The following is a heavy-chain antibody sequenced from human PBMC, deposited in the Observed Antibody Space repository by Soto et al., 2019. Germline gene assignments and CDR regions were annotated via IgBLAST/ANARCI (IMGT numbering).Heavy chain of an antibody. Sequence: QVQLQESGPGLVKPSETLSLTCTVSGGSISGFYWSWIRQPPQKGLEWIGYIYYSGSTNYNPSLKGRVTISVDTSKNQFSLKLRSVTAADTAVYYCASDVHARHWGQGTLVTVSS. CDR1: GGSISGFY. J-gene: IGHJ1*01. D-gene: IGHD2-2*01. CDR2: IYYSGST. CDR3: ASDVHARH. V-gene: IGHV4-59*01.